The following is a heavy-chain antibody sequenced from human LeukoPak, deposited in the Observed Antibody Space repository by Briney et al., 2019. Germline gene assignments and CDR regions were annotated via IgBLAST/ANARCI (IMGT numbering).Heavy chain of an antibody. Sequence: GRSLRLSCAASGFTFSSYSMNWVRQAPGKGLEWVANIKQDGSEKYYVDSVKGRFTISRDNAKNSLYLQMNSLRAEDTAVYYCASGHQRWLPKGYWGQGTLVTVSS. J-gene: IGHJ4*02. CDR1: GFTFSSYS. CDR2: IKQDGSEK. D-gene: IGHD5-24*01. CDR3: ASGHQRWLPKGY. V-gene: IGHV3-7*05.